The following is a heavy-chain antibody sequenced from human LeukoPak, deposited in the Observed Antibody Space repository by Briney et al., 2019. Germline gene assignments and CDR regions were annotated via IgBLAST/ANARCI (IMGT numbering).Heavy chain of an antibody. CDR3: VREVLDSTSRSWDLDL. CDR1: GFTFSTYD. D-gene: IGHD2-2*01. J-gene: IGHJ2*01. V-gene: IGHV3-13*01. CDR2: IGTIDDT. Sequence: PGGSLRLSCAASGFTFSTYDMHWVRQPTGKGLEWVSAIGTIDDTYYSDSVKGRFTISRENAKNSLFLQMNSLRAGDTAVYYCVREVLDSTSRSWDLDLWGRGTLVTVSS.